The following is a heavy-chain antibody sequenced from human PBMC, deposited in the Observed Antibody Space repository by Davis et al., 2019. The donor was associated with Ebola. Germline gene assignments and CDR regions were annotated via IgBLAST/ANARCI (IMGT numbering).Heavy chain of an antibody. CDR3: ARGWLRGGMDV. V-gene: IGHV6-1*01. D-gene: IGHD5-18*01. J-gene: IGHJ6*02. CDR2: TYYKSKWYN. CDR1: GDSVSTAG. Sequence: HSQTLSLTCAISGDSVSTAGWNWIMQSPSRGLEWLGRTYYKSKWYNDYAASVKSRITINPDTSKNQFTLQLTSVTPEDTALYYCARGWLRGGMDVWGEGTTVTV.